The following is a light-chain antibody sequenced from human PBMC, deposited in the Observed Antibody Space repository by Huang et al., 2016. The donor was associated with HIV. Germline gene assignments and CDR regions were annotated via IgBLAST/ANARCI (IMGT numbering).Light chain of an antibody. CDR2: GAS. V-gene: IGKV3-20*01. Sequence: EIVLTQSPGTLSLSPGERATLSCRASQSVSSSYLAWYQQKPGQAPRLLMYGASSRATGIPDRFSGSGSGTDFTLISNRLEPEDFAVYYCQQYGTSPLTFGGGTKVEIK. CDR1: QSVSSSY. CDR3: QQYGTSPLT. J-gene: IGKJ4*01.